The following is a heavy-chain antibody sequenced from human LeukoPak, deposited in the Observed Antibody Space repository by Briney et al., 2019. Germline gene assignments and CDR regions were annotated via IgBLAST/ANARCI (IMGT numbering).Heavy chain of an antibody. Sequence: PGRSLRLSCAASGFTFSSYGMHWVRQAPGKGLEWVAVISYDGSNKYYADSVKGRFTISRDNSKNTLYLQMNSLRAEDTAVYYCAKNRVAAAGPIDYWGQGTLVTVSS. J-gene: IGHJ4*02. D-gene: IGHD6-13*01. CDR2: ISYDGSNK. CDR1: GFTFSSYG. V-gene: IGHV3-30*18. CDR3: AKNRVAAAGPIDY.